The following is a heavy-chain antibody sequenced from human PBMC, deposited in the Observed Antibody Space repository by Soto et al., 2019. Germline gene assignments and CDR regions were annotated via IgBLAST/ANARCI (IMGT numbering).Heavy chain of an antibody. Sequence: PXETLSLRCTVSGGSISSYYWSWIRQPPGKGLEWIGYIYYSGSTNYNPSLKSRVTISVDTSKNQFSLKLSSVTAADTAVYYCASTKSTAARWFDPWGQGTLVTVSS. D-gene: IGHD2-2*01. J-gene: IGHJ5*02. CDR3: ASTKSTAARWFDP. CDR1: GGSISSYY. CDR2: IYYSGST. V-gene: IGHV4-59*01.